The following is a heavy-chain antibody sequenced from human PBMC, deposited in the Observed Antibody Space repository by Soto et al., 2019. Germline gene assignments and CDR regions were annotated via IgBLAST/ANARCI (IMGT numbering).Heavy chain of an antibody. CDR3: TTGPSTVTTYFDY. J-gene: IGHJ4*02. V-gene: IGHV3-15*01. CDR2: IKSKTDGGTT. CDR1: GFTFSNAW. D-gene: IGHD4-4*01. Sequence: ESGGGLVKPGGSLRLSCAASGFTFSNAWMSWVRQAPGKGLEWVGRIKSKTDGGTTDYAAPVKGRFTISRDDSKNTLYLQMNSLKTEDTAVYYCTTGPSTVTTYFDYWGQGTLVTVSS.